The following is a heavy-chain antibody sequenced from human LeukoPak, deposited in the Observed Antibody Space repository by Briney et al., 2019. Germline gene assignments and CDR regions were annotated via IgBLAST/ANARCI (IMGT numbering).Heavy chain of an antibody. CDR3: AKAHPMGRNWSDVDGDDAFDI. CDR2: ISGDGERT. V-gene: IGHV3-43*02. CDR1: GFIFDDYA. J-gene: IGHJ3*02. Sequence: PGGSLRLSCAASGFIFDDYAMHWVRQAPGKGLEWVSVISGDGERTFYADSVKGRFTISRDNSKNSLYLQMNSLTSEDTALYYCAKAHPMGRNWSDVDGDDAFDIWGHGTMVTVSS. D-gene: IGHD1-1*01.